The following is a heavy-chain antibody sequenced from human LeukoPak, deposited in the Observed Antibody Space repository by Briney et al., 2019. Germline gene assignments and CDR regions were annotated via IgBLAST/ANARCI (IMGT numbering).Heavy chain of an antibody. Sequence: GGSLRLSCAASGFTFSTYAMSWVRQAPGKGLEWVSAIGGSGDSTNYADSVKGRFTISRDNSRNTLYMQMNSLRVEDTAVYYCARRKLMVRGVIGHYYGMDVWGQGTTVTVSS. CDR3: ARRKLMVRGVIGHYYGMDV. J-gene: IGHJ6*02. D-gene: IGHD3-10*01. CDR2: IGGSGDST. CDR1: GFTFSTYA. V-gene: IGHV3-23*01.